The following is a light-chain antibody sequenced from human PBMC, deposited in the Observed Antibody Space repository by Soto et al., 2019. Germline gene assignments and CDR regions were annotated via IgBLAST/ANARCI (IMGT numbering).Light chain of an antibody. CDR3: AAWDDSLNGYV. CDR1: SSNIGSNT. V-gene: IGLV1-44*01. J-gene: IGLJ1*01. Sequence: QSVLTQPPSASGTPGQRVTISCSGSSSNIGSNTVNWYQQLPGTATKLLIYSNNQRPSGVPDRISGSKSGTSASLAISGLQSEDEADYYCAAWDDSLNGYVFGTGTKLTVL. CDR2: SNN.